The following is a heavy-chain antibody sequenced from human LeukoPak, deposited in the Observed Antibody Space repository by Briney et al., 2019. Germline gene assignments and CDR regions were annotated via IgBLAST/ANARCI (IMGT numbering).Heavy chain of an antibody. V-gene: IGHV1-46*01. J-gene: IGHJ4*02. D-gene: IGHD2-15*01. CDR1: GYTFTSYY. CDR3: ARGFCSGGSCYSFDC. Sequence: ASVKVSCKASGYTFTSYYMHWVRQAPGQGLEWMGIINPSGGSTSYAQKFQGRVTMTRDTSTSTVYMELSSLRSEDTAVYYCARGFCSGGSCYSFDCWGQGTLVTVSS. CDR2: INPSGGST.